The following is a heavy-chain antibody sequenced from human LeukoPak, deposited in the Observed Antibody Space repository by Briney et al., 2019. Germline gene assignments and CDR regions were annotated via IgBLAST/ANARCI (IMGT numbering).Heavy chain of an antibody. D-gene: IGHD1-1*01. V-gene: IGHV4-39*07. CDR3: ARESNWNDGYFDY. CDR2: IYNSGTT. CDR1: GGSIRNSSFY. Sequence: SETLSLTCAVSGGSIRNSSFYWGWIRQPPGKGLEWIASIYNSGTTYYNPSIKSRVTISVDTSKNQFSLKLSSVTAADTAVYYCARESNWNDGYFDYWGQGTLVTVSS. J-gene: IGHJ4*02.